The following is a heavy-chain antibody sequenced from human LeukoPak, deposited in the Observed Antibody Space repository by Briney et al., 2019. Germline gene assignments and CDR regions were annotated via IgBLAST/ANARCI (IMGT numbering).Heavy chain of an antibody. CDR1: GYTFTSYA. V-gene: IGHV1-8*02. Sequence: ASVKVSCKASGYTFTSYAMNWVRQATGQGLEWMGYMNPNSGNTGSAQKFQGRVTMTRNTSISTAYMELSSLRSEDTAVYYCATELRHQDYWGQGTLVTVSS. J-gene: IGHJ4*02. D-gene: IGHD2-15*01. CDR2: MNPNSGNT. CDR3: ATELRHQDY.